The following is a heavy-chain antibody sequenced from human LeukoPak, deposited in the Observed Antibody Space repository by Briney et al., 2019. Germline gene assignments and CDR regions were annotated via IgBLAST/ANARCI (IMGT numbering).Heavy chain of an antibody. D-gene: IGHD6-19*01. CDR1: GYTFSGYY. CDR3: ATYTSGSPLDY. CDR2: MNPDSGGT. Sequence: KPGASVKVSCKASGYTFSGYYIHWVRQAPGQGLEWMGWMNPDSGGTNYAQKFPGRVTMTRGTSITTAYMELSRLRSDDTAVYYCATYTSGSPLDYWGQGTLVTVSP. J-gene: IGHJ4*02. V-gene: IGHV1-2*02.